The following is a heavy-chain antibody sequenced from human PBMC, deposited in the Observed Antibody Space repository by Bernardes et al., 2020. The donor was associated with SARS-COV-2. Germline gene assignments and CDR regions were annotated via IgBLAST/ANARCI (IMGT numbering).Heavy chain of an antibody. V-gene: IGHV4-34*01. CDR1: GWSFSGYY. CDR3: ARVRGGRSSTNFDY. D-gene: IGHD6-13*01. J-gene: IGHJ4*02. CDR2: INHSGST. Sequence: SETLSLTCAVYGWSFSGYYWSWIRQPPGKGLEWIGEINHSGSTNYNPSLKSRVTISVDTSKNQFSLKLSSVTAADTTVYYCARVRGGRSSTNFDYWGQRTLVTVSS.